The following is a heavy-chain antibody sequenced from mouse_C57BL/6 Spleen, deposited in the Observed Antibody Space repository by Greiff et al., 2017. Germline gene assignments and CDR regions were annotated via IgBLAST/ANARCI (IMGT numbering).Heavy chain of an antibody. J-gene: IGHJ4*01. CDR1: GFTFSDYG. V-gene: IGHV5-17*01. D-gene: IGHD1-1*01. CDR2: ISSGSSTI. CDR3: ASTTVVPYYYAMDY. Sequence: EVQVVESGGGLVKPGGSLKLSCAASGFTFSDYGMHWVRQAPEKGLEWVAYISSGSSTIYYADTVKGRFTISRDNAKNTLFLQMTSLRSEDTAMYYCASTTVVPYYYAMDYWGQGTSVTVSS.